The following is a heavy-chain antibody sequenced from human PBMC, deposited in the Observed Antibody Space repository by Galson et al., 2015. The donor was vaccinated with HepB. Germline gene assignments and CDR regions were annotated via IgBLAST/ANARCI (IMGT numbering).Heavy chain of an antibody. D-gene: IGHD4-23*01. V-gene: IGHV3-30*18. CDR2: ISYDGSNK. Sequence: SLRLSCAASGFTFSSYGMHWVRQAPGKGLEWVAVISYDGSNKYYADSVKGRFTISRDNSKNTLYLQMNSLRAEDTAVYYCAKDRGKRAGGNSYYFDYWGQGTLVTVSS. CDR1: GFTFSSYG. CDR3: AKDRGKRAGGNSYYFDY. J-gene: IGHJ4*02.